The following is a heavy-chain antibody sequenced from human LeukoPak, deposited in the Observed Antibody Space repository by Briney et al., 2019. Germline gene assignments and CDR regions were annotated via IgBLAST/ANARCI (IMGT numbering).Heavy chain of an antibody. J-gene: IGHJ4*02. CDR3: ARDAYGSSVDY. CDR1: GFTFSSYT. CDR2: ISGSSNYI. D-gene: IGHD1-26*01. V-gene: IGHV3-21*01. Sequence: GGSLRLSCAASGFTFSSYTMNWVRQAPGKGLEWVSSISGSSNYIYYADSVKGRFTISRDNAKNSLYLQMNSLRAEDTAVYYCARDAYGSSVDYWGQGTLVTVSS.